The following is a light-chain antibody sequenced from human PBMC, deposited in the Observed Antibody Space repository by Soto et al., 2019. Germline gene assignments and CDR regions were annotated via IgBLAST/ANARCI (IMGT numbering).Light chain of an antibody. V-gene: IGLV1-44*01. CDR1: TSNIGSNA. J-gene: IGLJ2*01. CDR3: TAWDDSLNGRL. Sequence: QSVLTQPPLASGTPGQRVTFSCSGSTSNIGSNAVNWYQQLPGTAPKLLIYSNDRRPSGVPDRFSGSKSGTSASLAISRLQSEDEADYYCTAWDDSLNGRLFGGGTKLTVL. CDR2: SND.